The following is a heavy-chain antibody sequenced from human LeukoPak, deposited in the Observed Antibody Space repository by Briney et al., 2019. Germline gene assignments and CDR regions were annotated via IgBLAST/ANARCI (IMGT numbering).Heavy chain of an antibody. CDR3: ARHASWLQLWLNY. V-gene: IGHV4-59*08. Sequence: PSETLSLTCTVSGGSISSYYWSWIRQPPGKGLEWIGYVYYTGNTDYNPSLKSRVTISADTSKDQFSLRLRSVTAADTAVYYCARHASWLQLWLNYWGQGTLVTVSS. CDR2: VYYTGNT. CDR1: GGSISSYY. D-gene: IGHD5-18*01. J-gene: IGHJ4*02.